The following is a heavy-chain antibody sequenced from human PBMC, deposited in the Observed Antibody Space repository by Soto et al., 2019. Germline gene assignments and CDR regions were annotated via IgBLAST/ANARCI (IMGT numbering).Heavy chain of an antibody. CDR1: GFTFSTYE. J-gene: IGHJ4*02. CDR3: ARDRVLAAVPTGFGY. Sequence: QVQLVESGGAVVQPGRSLRLSCATSGFTFSTYEMYWVRQAPGKGLEWVATISYDGNSEYYADSVKGRFTISRDISESTLYLQMNSLRAEDTAVYYCARDRVLAAVPTGFGYWGQGTLVTVSS. V-gene: IGHV3-30*04. CDR2: ISYDGNSE. D-gene: IGHD4-17*01.